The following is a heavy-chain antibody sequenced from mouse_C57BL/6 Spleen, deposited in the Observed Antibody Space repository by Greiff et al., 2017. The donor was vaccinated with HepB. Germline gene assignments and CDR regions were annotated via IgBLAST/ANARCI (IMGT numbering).Heavy chain of an antibody. D-gene: IGHD1-1*01. CDR2: IDPSDSYT. Sequence: QVQLQQPGAELVKPGASVKLSCKASGYTFTSYWMQWVKQRPGQGLEWIGEIDPSDSYTNSNQKFKGKATLTVDTSSSTAYMQLSSLTSEDSAVYYCARRRDYYGSFDYWGQGTTLTVSS. V-gene: IGHV1-50*01. CDR3: ARRRDYYGSFDY. J-gene: IGHJ2*01. CDR1: GYTFTSYW.